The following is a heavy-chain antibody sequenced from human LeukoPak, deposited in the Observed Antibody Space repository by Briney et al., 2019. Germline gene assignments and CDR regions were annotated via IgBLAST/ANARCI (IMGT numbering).Heavy chain of an antibody. Sequence: ASVKVSCKASGYTFTDYYMHWVRQAPGQGLEWMGWINPNNGGTNYGQKFQGRVTMTRDTSISTAYMELSRLRSDDTAVYYCARDRIYYDSSGSIMQDAFDIWGQGTMVTVSS. J-gene: IGHJ3*02. CDR1: GYTFTDYY. V-gene: IGHV1-2*02. D-gene: IGHD3-22*01. CDR2: INPNNGGT. CDR3: ARDRIYYDSSGSIMQDAFDI.